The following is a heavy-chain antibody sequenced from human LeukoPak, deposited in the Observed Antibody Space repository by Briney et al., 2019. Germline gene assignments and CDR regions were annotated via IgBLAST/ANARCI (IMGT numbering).Heavy chain of an antibody. D-gene: IGHD2-21*01. CDR1: GFTFSSYE. V-gene: IGHV3-48*03. J-gene: IGHJ6*03. CDR3: ARLAGGYYYYMYV. CDR2: ISSSGSTI. Sequence: GGSLRLSCAASGFTFSSYEMNWVRQAPGKGLEWVSYISSSGSTIYYADSVKGGFTIFRDKDKNSLYLQMNSLRAEDTAVYYCARLAGGYYYYMYVWGKGTTVTVSS.